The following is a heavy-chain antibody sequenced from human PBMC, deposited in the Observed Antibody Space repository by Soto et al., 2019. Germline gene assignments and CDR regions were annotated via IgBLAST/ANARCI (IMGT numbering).Heavy chain of an antibody. Sequence: SETVSLTCAVSGGSVSSGGYSWSWIRQPPGKGLEWIGYIYHSGSTYYNPSLKSRVTISVDRSKNQFSLKLSSVTAADTAVYYCARVAGRGYCSSTSCPWAFDIWGQGTMVTVSS. J-gene: IGHJ3*02. CDR1: GGSVSSGGYS. CDR3: ARVAGRGYCSSTSCPWAFDI. CDR2: IYHSGST. D-gene: IGHD2-2*01. V-gene: IGHV4-30-2*01.